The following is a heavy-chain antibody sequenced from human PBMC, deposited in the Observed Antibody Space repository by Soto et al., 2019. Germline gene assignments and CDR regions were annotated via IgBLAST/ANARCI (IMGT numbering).Heavy chain of an antibody. J-gene: IGHJ4*02. CDR1: GFTFTSSS. D-gene: IGHD3-22*01. CDR2: ITVGTGNT. CDR3: AAGDSSGYYGG. V-gene: IGHV1-58*01. Sequence: ASVKVSCKASGFTFTSSSVQWVRQARGQRLEWIGWITVGTGNTNYAQKFQERVTITRDMSTSTAYMELSNLRSEDTAVYYCAAGDSSGYYGGWGQGTQVTSPQ.